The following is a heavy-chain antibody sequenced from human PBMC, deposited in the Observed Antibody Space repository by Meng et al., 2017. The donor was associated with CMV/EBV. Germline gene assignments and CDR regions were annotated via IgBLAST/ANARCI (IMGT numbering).Heavy chain of an antibody. CDR1: GGTFSSNT. V-gene: IGHV1-69*02. D-gene: IGHD3-10*01. J-gene: IGHJ5*02. CDR2: TIPILDIA. Sequence: SVTVSCKASGGTFSSNTITWVRQAPGQGLEWMGRTIPILDIADYAQKFQGKLTITADKSTRTAFMELSSLSAEDTAVYYCARSLGPPFGDLLYLWGQGTLVTVSS. CDR3: ARSLGPPFGDLLYL.